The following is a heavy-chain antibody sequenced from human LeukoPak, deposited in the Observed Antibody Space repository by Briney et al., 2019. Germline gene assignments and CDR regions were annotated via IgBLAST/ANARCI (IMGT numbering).Heavy chain of an antibody. J-gene: IGHJ4*02. V-gene: IGHV7-4-1*02. CDR3: ARAPTGYTSSLGY. CDR1: GYTFTNYA. CDR2: ISTNTGNP. D-gene: IGHD6-13*01. Sequence: GASAKVSCKASGYTFTNYAMNWLRQAPGQGLEWMGWISTNTGNPTYAQGFTGRFVFSLDTSVSTAYLQISSLKAEDTAMYYCARAPTGYTSSLGYWGQGTLVTVSS.